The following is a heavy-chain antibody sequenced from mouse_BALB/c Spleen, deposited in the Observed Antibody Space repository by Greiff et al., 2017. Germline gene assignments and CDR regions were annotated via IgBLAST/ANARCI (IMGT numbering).Heavy chain of an antibody. D-gene: IGHD2-1*01. V-gene: IGHV1-7*01. CDR3: ARGGNSYYAMDY. Sequence: VQLQQSGAELAKPGASVKMSCKASGYTFTSYWMHWVKQRPGQGLEWIGYINPSTGYTEYNQKFKDKATLTADKSSSTAYMQLSSLTSEDSAVYYCARGGNSYYAMDYWGQGTSVTVSS. J-gene: IGHJ4*01. CDR2: INPSTGYT. CDR1: GYTFTSYW.